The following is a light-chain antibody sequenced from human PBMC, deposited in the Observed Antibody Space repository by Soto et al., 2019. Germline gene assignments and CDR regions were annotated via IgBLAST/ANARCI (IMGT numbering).Light chain of an antibody. CDR1: QDISSY. V-gene: IGKV1-9*01. Sequence: DVPLTQSPSFLSASVGGRLTISCRASQDISSYLAWYQQKPGKAPKLLIHAASTLHSGFPLRFSGSGSGTDFTLTISGLQPEDFATYYCQQLNSYPPWTFGQGTKLDIK. CDR2: AAS. CDR3: QQLNSYPPWT. J-gene: IGKJ1*01.